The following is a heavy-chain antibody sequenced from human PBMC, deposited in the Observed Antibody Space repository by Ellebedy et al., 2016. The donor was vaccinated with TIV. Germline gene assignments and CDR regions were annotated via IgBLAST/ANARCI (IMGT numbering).Heavy chain of an antibody. Sequence: SETLSLTCAFYGGSFSGYSWNWIRQPPGKGLEWIGEINHSGSTNYHPSLKSRVTISADTSKNQFSLKMISVTAADTAVYYCARDFMGWGQGTLVTVSS. CDR2: INHSGST. V-gene: IGHV4-34*01. CDR3: ARDFMG. J-gene: IGHJ4*02. CDR1: GGSFSGYS. D-gene: IGHD3-16*01.